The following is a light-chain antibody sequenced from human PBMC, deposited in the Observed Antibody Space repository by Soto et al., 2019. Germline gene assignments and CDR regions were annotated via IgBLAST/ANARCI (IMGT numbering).Light chain of an antibody. CDR3: QQFRIDAS. CDR2: DAS. Sequence: DIQMTQSPSTLSASIGDRVTITCRASQNIGRWLAWYQQKPGRAPQLLMYDASSWETGVPSRFSGSGSGTEFTLTISSLQADDFATYYGQQFRIDASFGPGT. J-gene: IGKJ3*01. CDR1: QNIGRW. V-gene: IGKV1-5*01.